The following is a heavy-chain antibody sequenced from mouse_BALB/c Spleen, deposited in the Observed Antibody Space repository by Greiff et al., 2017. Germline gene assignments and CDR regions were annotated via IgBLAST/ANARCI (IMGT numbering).Heavy chain of an antibody. CDR3: ARREVRRGVYVDY. D-gene: IGHD2-14*01. J-gene: IGHJ2*01. CDR2: IDPANGNT. V-gene: IGHV14-3*02. Sequence: EVQRVESGAELVKPGASVKLSCTASGFNIKDTYMHWVKQRPEQGLEWIGRIDPANGNTKYDPKFQGKATITADTSSNTAYLQLSSLTSEDTAVYYCARREVRRGVYVDYWGQGTTLTVSS. CDR1: GFNIKDTY.